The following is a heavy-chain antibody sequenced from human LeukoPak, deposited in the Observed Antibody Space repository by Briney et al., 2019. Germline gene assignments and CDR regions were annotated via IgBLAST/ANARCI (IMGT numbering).Heavy chain of an antibody. J-gene: IGHJ4*02. CDR2: ISGSGGST. CDR3: ARDSSGYYWFDY. CDR1: GFTFSSYA. Sequence: GGSLRLSCAASGFTFSSYAMSWVRQAPGKGLEWVSAISGSGGSTYYADSVKGRFTISRDNSKNTLYLQMNSLRAEDTAVYYCARDSSGYYWFDYWGQGTLVTVSS. V-gene: IGHV3-23*01. D-gene: IGHD3-22*01.